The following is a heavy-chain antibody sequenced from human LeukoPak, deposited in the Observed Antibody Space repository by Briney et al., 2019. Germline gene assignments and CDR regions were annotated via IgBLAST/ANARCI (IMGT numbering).Heavy chain of an antibody. J-gene: IGHJ3*02. CDR1: GYSFTSYW. CDR2: IYPGDSDT. D-gene: IGHD3-10*01. CDR3: ARPRGFGELFDAFDI. V-gene: IGHV5-51*01. Sequence: GESLKISCKGSGYSFTSYWIGWVRQMPGKGLEWMGIIYPGDSDTRYSPSFQGQVTISADKSISTAYLQWSSLKASDTAIYYCARPRGFGELFDAFDIWGQGTMVTVSS.